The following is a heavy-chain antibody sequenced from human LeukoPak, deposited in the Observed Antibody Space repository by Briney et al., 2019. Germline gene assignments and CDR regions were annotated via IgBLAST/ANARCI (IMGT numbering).Heavy chain of an antibody. J-gene: IGHJ5*02. V-gene: IGHV4-34*01. CDR2: INHSGST. D-gene: IGHD3-10*01. Sequence: SETLSLTCAVYGGSFSGYYWSWIRQPPGKGLEWIGEINHSGSTNYNPSLKSRINISVDTSKNQFSLKLSSVTAADTAVYYCARRYTGSRTNWFDPWGQGTLVTVSS. CDR1: GGSFSGYY. CDR3: ARRYTGSRTNWFDP.